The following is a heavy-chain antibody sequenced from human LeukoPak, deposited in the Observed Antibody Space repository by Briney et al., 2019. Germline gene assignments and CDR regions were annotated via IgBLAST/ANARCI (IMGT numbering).Heavy chain of an antibody. D-gene: IGHD2-2*01. J-gene: IGHJ6*02. Sequence: RSGGSLRLSCSASGFTFSTYWMSWVRQAPGKGLEWVAVISYDGSNKYYADSVKGRFTISRDNSKNTLYLQMNSLRAEDTAVYYCAKDKGYCSSTSCSFYYYYGMDVWGQGTTVTVSS. CDR3: AKDKGYCSSTSCSFYYYYGMDV. CDR1: GFTFSTYW. CDR2: ISYDGSNK. V-gene: IGHV3-30*18.